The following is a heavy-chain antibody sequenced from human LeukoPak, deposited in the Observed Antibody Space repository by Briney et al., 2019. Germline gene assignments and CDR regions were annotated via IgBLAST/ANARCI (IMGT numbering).Heavy chain of an antibody. D-gene: IGHD3-16*01. CDR1: GFTFSSFE. J-gene: IGHJ6*04. CDR2: ISSRSTYM. V-gene: IGHV3-21*01. CDR3: AKSTRAVMAMMDV. Sequence: GGSLRLSCAASGFTFSSFEMNWVRQAPGKGLEWVSSISSRSTYMYHTDSVKGRFTISRDNAKNSLFLQMNSLRAEDTAVYFCAKSTRAVMAMMDVWGKGTTVTVSS.